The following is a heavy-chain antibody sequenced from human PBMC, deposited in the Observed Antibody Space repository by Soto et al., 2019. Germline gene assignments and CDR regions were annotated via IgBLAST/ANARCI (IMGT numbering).Heavy chain of an antibody. CDR1: GCTVTSYC. J-gene: IGHJ4*02. CDR2: ISAYNGNT. V-gene: IGHV1-18*01. D-gene: IGHD3-10*01. Sequence: KITQASVKVSCKASGCTVTSYCIGWVRHAPGQGLEWMGWISAYNGNTNYAQKLQGRVTMTTDTSTSTAYMELRSLRSDDTAVYYCAREEYYYGSGSGNYWGQGTLVTVSS. CDR3: AREEYYYGSGSGNY.